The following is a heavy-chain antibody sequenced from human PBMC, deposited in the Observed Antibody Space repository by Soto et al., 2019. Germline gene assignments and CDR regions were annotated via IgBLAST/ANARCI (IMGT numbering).Heavy chain of an antibody. Sequence: ASVKVSCKASGYTFTSYYMHWVRQAPGQGLEWMGVINPSGGSTSYAQKFQGRVTMTRDTSTSTVYMELSSLRSEDTAVYYCAKSRLMVYDVFDIWGHGTMVTVSS. CDR1: GYTFTSYY. V-gene: IGHV1-46*01. CDR3: AKSRLMVYDVFDI. D-gene: IGHD2-8*01. J-gene: IGHJ3*02. CDR2: INPSGGST.